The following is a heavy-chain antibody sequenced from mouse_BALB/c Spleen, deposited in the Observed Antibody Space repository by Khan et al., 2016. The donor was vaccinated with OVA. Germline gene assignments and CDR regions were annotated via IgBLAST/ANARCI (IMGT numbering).Heavy chain of an antibody. J-gene: IGHJ4*01. CDR3: AKYEDAMDY. V-gene: IGHV1S132*01. D-gene: IGHD2-3*01. CDR2: IYPGTGST. Sequence: VQLQESGAELVRPGASVKLSCKTSGYIFTSYWIYWVKQRSGQGLEWIARIYPGTGSTYYNEKFKGRVTLSADNYSSTVYLQLSSLKSEDSSVYFCAKYEDAMDYWGQGTSVTVSS. CDR1: GYIFTSYW.